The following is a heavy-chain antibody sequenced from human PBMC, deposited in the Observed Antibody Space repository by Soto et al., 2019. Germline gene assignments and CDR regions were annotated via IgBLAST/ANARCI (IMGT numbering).Heavy chain of an antibody. CDR3: AKNQRAQPLFGFDP. J-gene: IGHJ5*02. CDR1: GFAFGNYA. Sequence: PGGSLRLSCAASGFAFGNYAMNWVRQAPGKGLEWVAAINYSGGGIYYADSVRGRFTISRDNSKNTLYLQMDSLRAEDTAIYYCAKNQRAQPLFGFDPWGQGTLVTVSS. V-gene: IGHV3-23*01. CDR2: INYSGGGI. D-gene: IGHD3-10*02.